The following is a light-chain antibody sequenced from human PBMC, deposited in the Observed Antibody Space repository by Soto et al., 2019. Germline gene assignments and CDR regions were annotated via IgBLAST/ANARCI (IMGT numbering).Light chain of an antibody. CDR1: SSDVGAYNY. CDR3: SSYTSSNTLVV. CDR2: EVS. V-gene: IGLV2-14*01. J-gene: IGLJ3*02. Sequence: QSALTQPASVSGSPGQSITVSCTGTSSDVGAYNYVSWYQQHPGKAPKLMIYEVSNRPSGVSNRFSGSKSGNTASLTISGLQAEDEDDYYCSSYTSSNTLVVFGGGTKLTVL.